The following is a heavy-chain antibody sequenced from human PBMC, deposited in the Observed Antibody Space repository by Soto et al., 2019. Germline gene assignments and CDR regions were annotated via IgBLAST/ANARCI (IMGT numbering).Heavy chain of an antibody. CDR2: TYYRSRWYN. V-gene: IGHV6-1*01. Sequence: SQTLSLTCAISGDSVSTNSATWDWIRQSPSRGLEWLGRTYYRSRWYNDYAVSVKSRITINPDTAKNQFSLQLNSVTPEDTAVYYCARGGLGATTALDYWGQGVLVTVSS. D-gene: IGHD1-26*01. J-gene: IGHJ4*02. CDR1: GDSVSTNSAT. CDR3: ARGGLGATTALDY.